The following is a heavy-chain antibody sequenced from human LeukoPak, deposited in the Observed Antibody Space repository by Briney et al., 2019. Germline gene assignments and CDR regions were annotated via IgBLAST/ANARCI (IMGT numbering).Heavy chain of an antibody. V-gene: IGHV3-33*06. CDR3: AKEYYFDY. J-gene: IGHJ4*02. Sequence: PGRSLRLSCAASGFTFSSYGMHWVRQAPGKGLEWVAVIWYDGSDKYYAGSVKGRFTISRDNPKNTLYLQMNSLRAEDTALYYCAKEYYFDYWGQGTLVTVSS. CDR2: IWYDGSDK. CDR1: GFTFSSYG.